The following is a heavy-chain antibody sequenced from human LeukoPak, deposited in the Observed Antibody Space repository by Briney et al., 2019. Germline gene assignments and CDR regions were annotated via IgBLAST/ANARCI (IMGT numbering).Heavy chain of an antibody. CDR3: ARDTVDYGDYGGYYYYMDV. J-gene: IGHJ6*03. D-gene: IGHD4-17*01. V-gene: IGHV3-7*01. CDR2: IKQDGSEK. CDR1: GFTFSSYW. Sequence: PGGSLRLSCAASGFTFSSYWMSWVRQAPGKGLEWVANIKQDGSEKYYVDSAKGRFTISRDNAKNSLYLQMNSLRAEDTAVYYCARDTVDYGDYGGYYYYMDVWGKGTTVTISS.